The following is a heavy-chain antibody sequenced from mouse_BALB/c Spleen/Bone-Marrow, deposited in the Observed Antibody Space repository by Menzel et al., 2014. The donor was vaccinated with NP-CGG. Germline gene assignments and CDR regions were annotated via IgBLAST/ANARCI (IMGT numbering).Heavy chain of an antibody. CDR3: ARGDGYYGMDY. CDR2: INPYNDGT. CDR1: GYTFTSYV. D-gene: IGHD2-3*01. J-gene: IGHJ4*01. Sequence: EVQLQQSGPELVKPGASVKMSCKASGYTFTSYVLHWVKQKPGQGLEWIGYINPYNDGTKSNEKFKGKATLTSDKSSSTAYMELSSLTSEDSAVNYCARGDGYYGMDYWGQGTSVTVSS. V-gene: IGHV1-14*01.